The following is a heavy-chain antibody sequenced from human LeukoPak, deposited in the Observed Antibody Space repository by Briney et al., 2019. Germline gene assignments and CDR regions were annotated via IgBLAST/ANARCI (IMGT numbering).Heavy chain of an antibody. J-gene: IGHJ3*02. D-gene: IGHD2-15*01. CDR2: IYYSGST. CDR1: Y. V-gene: IGHV4-59*01. Sequence: YXSWIRQPPGKXLEWVGYIYYSGSTNYNPSLKSRVTISVDTSKNQFSLKLSSVTAADTAVYYCARDLRGGLDAFDIWGQGTMVTVSS. CDR3: ARDLRGGLDAFDI.